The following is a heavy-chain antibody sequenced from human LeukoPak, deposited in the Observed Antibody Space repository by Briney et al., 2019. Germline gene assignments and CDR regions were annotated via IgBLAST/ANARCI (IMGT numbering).Heavy chain of an antibody. D-gene: IGHD1-26*01. V-gene: IGHV4-39*01. CDR1: GGSISSSSYY. Sequence: SETLSLTCTVSGGSISSSSYYWGWIRQPPGKGLEWIGSIYYSGSAYYNPSLKSRVTISVDTSKNQFSLKLSSVTAADTVVYCCARLSGSYYSDFDYWGQGTLVTVSS. CDR3: ARLSGSYYSDFDY. CDR2: IYYSGSA. J-gene: IGHJ4*02.